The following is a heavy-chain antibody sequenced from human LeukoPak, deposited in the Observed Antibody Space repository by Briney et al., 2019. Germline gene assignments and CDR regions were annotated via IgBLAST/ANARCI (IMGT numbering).Heavy chain of an antibody. CDR1: GGSINNYY. CDR2: INYSGGDT. Sequence: SETLSLTCTVSGGSINNYYWRWIRQPPGKGLEWIGYINYSGGDTNYNPSLKSRLTISVDTSKNQISLMLTSVTAADTAFYYCARQPAGTAAFDIWAQGTMVTVSS. CDR3: ARQPAGTAAFDI. D-gene: IGHD1-14*01. J-gene: IGHJ3*02. V-gene: IGHV4-59*08.